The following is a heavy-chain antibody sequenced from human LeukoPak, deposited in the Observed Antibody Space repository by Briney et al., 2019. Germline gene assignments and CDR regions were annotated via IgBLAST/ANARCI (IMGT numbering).Heavy chain of an antibody. Sequence: GGSLRLSCAASGFTFSSYGMHWVRQAPGKGLEWVAFIRYDGSNKYYADSVKGRFTISRDNSKNTLYLQVNSLRAEDTAVYYCAKIPTNDGYDQGTWGQGTLVTVSS. V-gene: IGHV3-30*02. CDR3: AKIPTNDGYDQGT. CDR1: GFTFSSYG. CDR2: IRYDGSNK. J-gene: IGHJ5*02. D-gene: IGHD5-12*01.